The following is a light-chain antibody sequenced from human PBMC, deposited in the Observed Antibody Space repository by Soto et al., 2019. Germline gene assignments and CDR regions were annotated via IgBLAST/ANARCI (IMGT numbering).Light chain of an antibody. CDR3: QHYGNWPPWT. Sequence: EIVMTQSPATLSVSPGERATLSCRASQSISSNFAWYQQKPGQAPRLLIYGASTRAAAIPVRFSGSGSGTEFTLISSSLKSEHFAGYCCQHYGNWPPWTFGQGTKVEIK. CDR2: GAS. CDR1: QSISSN. V-gene: IGKV3-15*01. J-gene: IGKJ1*01.